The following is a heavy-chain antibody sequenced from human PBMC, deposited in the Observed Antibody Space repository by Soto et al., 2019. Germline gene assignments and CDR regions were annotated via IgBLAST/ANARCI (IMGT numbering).Heavy chain of an antibody. CDR1: GGSISSYY. J-gene: IGHJ6*03. CDR3: ASHVEGFGESEYYMDV. D-gene: IGHD3-10*01. CDR2: IYYSGST. Sequence: SETLSLTCTVSGGSISSYYWSWIRQPPGKGLEWIGYIYYSGSTNYNPSLKSRVTISVDTSKNQFSLKLSSVTAADTAVYYCASHVEGFGESEYYMDVWGKGTTVTVSS. V-gene: IGHV4-59*01.